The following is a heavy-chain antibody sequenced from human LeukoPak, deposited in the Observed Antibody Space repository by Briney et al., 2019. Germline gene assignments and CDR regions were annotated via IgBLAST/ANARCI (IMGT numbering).Heavy chain of an antibody. Sequence: ASVKVSCKASGYTFTSYGISWVRQAPGQGLEWMGWISAYNGNTNYAQKLQGRVTMTTDTSTSTAYMELRRLRSDDTAVYYCALIVVVPAAHDDAFDIWGQGTMVTVSS. CDR2: ISAYNGNT. CDR1: GYTFTSYG. D-gene: IGHD2-2*01. V-gene: IGHV1-18*01. CDR3: ALIVVVPAAHDDAFDI. J-gene: IGHJ3*02.